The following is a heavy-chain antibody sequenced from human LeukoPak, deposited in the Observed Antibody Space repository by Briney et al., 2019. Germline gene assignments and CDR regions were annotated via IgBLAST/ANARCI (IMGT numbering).Heavy chain of an antibody. Sequence: KPSETLSLTCAVYGGSFSGYYWSWIRQPPGKGLEWIGEINHSGSTNYNPSLKSRVTISVDTSKNQFSLKLSSVTVADTAVYYCARAKYQLLFDYWGQGTLVTVSS. CDR1: GGSFSGYY. CDR2: INHSGST. V-gene: IGHV4-34*01. D-gene: IGHD2-2*01. J-gene: IGHJ4*02. CDR3: ARAKYQLLFDY.